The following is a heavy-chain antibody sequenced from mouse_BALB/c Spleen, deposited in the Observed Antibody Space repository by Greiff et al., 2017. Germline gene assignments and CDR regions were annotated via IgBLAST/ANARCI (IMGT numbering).Heavy chain of an antibody. Sequence: DVQLQESGPGLVEPSQSLSLTCSVTGYSITSGYYWNWIRQFPGNKLEWMGYISYDGSNNYNPSLKNRISITRDTSKNQFFLKLNSVTTEDTATYYCARDRSGFAYWGQGTLVTVSA. V-gene: IGHV3-6*02. CDR1: GYSITSGYY. CDR3: ARDRSGFAY. J-gene: IGHJ3*01. CDR2: ISYDGSN.